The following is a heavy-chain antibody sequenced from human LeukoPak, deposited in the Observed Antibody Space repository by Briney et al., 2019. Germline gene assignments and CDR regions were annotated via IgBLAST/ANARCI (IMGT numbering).Heavy chain of an antibody. D-gene: IGHD3-10*01. CDR3: ARDALLWFGELSLYPSYYGMDV. CDR2: INTNTGNP. Sequence: EASVKVSCKASGYTFTSYAMNWVRQAPGQGPEWMGWINTNTGNPTYAQGFTGRFVFSLDTPVSTAYLQISSLKAEDTAVYYCARDALLWFGELSLYPSYYGMDVWGQGTTVTVSS. CDR1: GYTFTSYA. J-gene: IGHJ6*02. V-gene: IGHV7-4-1*02.